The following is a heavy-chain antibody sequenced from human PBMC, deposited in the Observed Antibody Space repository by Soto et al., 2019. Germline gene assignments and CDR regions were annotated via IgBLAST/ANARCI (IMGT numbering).Heavy chain of an antibody. CDR3: ARAEGGISSGFWYFDY. CDR2: IIPILGTA. V-gene: IGHV1-69*06. CDR1: GGTFSAFA. Sequence: QVQLVQSGAEVREPGSSVKVSCKASGGTFSAFAIHWVRQAPGQGLEWMGGIIPILGTANYAQKFQGRVTITADKSTSTAYMELSSLRSEDTAVYYCARAEGGISSGFWYFDYWGQGTLVTVSS. J-gene: IGHJ4*02. D-gene: IGHD6-19*01.